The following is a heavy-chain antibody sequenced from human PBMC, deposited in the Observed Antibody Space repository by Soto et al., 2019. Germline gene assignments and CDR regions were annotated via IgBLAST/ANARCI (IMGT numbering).Heavy chain of an antibody. D-gene: IGHD5-18*01. J-gene: IGHJ4*02. V-gene: IGHV3-53*01. Sequence: GGSLRLSCAASGFTVISNYMSWVRQAPGKGLEWVSVIYSGGSTYYADSVKGRFTISRDNSKNTLYLQMNSLRAEDTAVYYCAASGGYSYGYVDYWGQGTLVTVSS. CDR2: IYSGGST. CDR3: AASGGYSYGYVDY. CDR1: GFTVISNY.